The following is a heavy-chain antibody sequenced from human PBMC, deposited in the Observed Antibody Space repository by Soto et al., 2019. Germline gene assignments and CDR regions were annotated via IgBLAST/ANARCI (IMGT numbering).Heavy chain of an antibody. J-gene: IGHJ4*02. CDR3: AKVDGFLWFELDS. Sequence: EVQLLESGGGLVQPGGSLRLSCAASGFTFSSFAMSWVRQAPGKGLEWVSAISASGDGTYYADSVKGRFTISRDNSKNTLYLQMSSLRAEDTAVYYCAKVDGFLWFELDSCGQGTLVTVSS. CDR2: ISASGDGT. CDR1: GFTFSSFA. V-gene: IGHV3-23*01. D-gene: IGHD3-10*01.